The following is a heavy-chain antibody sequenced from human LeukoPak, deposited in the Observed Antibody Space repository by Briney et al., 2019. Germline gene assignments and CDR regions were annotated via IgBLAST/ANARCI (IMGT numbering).Heavy chain of an antibody. CDR1: GGSFSGYY. Sequence: SETLSLTCAVYGGSFSGYYWSWIRQPPGKGLEWIGEINHSGSTNYNPSLKSRLTISVDTSNHQFSLKLSSVTAADTAEYYCARGGDYYGSGIPFDYWGQGTLVTVSS. CDR2: INHSGST. J-gene: IGHJ4*02. CDR3: ARGGDYYGSGIPFDY. V-gene: IGHV4-34*01. D-gene: IGHD3-10*01.